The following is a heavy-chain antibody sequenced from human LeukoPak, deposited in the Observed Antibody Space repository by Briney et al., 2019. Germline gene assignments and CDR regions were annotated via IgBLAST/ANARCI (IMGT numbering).Heavy chain of an antibody. CDR1: RFTFSSYA. D-gene: IGHD3-16*02. J-gene: IGHJ4*02. CDR3: ARVWGLRLGELSLQPPLYYFDY. Sequence: GGSLRLSCAASRFTFSSYAMSWVRQAPGKGLEWVSAISGSGDNTYYADSVKGRFTISRDNAKNSLYLQMNSLRAEDTAVYYCARVWGLRLGELSLQPPLYYFDYWGQGTLVTVSS. CDR2: ISGSGDNT. V-gene: IGHV3-23*01.